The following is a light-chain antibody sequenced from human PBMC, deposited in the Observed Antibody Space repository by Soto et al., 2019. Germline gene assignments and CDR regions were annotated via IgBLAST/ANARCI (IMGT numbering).Light chain of an antibody. CDR1: QSVNSNY. J-gene: IGKJ1*01. CDR3: QQFASSRWT. Sequence: IVLPQSPGTMSLAPGERATLSCRASQSVNSNYFTWYQQIPGQAPRLLIYGGSSRATGIPDRFSGSASGTDFSLTISRLEPEDFAVYYCQQFASSRWTFGQGTKVDI. CDR2: GGS. V-gene: IGKV3-20*01.